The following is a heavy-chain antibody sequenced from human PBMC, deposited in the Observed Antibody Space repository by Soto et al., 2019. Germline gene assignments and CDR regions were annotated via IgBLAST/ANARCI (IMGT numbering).Heavy chain of an antibody. V-gene: IGHV3-48*03. J-gene: IGHJ5*02. D-gene: IGHD6-6*01. CDR2: ISSSGSTI. Sequence: GGSLRLSCAASGFTFSSYEMNWVRQAPGKGLEWVSYISSSGSTIYYADSVKGRFTISRDNAKNSLYLQMNSLRAEDTAVYYCARGPSSPSLHYNWFDPWGQGTLVTVSS. CDR1: GFTFSSYE. CDR3: ARGPSSPSLHYNWFDP.